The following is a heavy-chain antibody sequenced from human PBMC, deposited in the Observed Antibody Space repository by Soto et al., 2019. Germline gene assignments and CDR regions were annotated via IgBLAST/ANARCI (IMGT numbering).Heavy chain of an antibody. V-gene: IGHV5-51*01. D-gene: IGHD3-22*01. J-gene: IGHJ3*02. CDR3: ATAYVYDFENSNYYRDAFEM. Sequence: PGESLKISCKASGYSFSFYWIGWVRQMPGKGLAWMAIMYPDDSDIRYSPSFEAHVTISADKSTSTAFLQWSSLKASDTTMYYCATAYVYDFENSNYYRDAFEMWGQGTLVTVSS. CDR1: GYSFSFYW. CDR2: MYPDDSDI.